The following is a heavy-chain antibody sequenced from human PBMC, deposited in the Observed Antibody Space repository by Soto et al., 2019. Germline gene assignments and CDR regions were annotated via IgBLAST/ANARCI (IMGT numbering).Heavy chain of an antibody. J-gene: IGHJ6*02. V-gene: IGHV1-2*02. CDR1: GFSFTGYY. D-gene: IGHD2-15*01. Sequence: ASVKVSCKASGFSFTGYYIHWLRQAPGQGLEWMGWINAHSGGTNYAQKFQGRVTMTRDTSISTAYMELSRLRSDDTAVYYCARDIVVVVAATYYGMDVWGQGTTVTVSS. CDR3: ARDIVVVVAATYYGMDV. CDR2: INAHSGGT.